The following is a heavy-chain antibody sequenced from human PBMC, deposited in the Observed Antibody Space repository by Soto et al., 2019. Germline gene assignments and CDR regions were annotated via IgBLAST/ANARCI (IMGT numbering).Heavy chain of an antibody. Sequence: ESGGGVVQPGRSLRLSCAASGFTFSSYGMHWVRQAPGKGLEWVAVIWYDGSNKYYADSVKGRFTISRDNSKNTLYLQMNSLRAEDTAVYYCARGPHPYSSTLYWGQGTLVTVSS. CDR1: GFTFSSYG. J-gene: IGHJ4*02. V-gene: IGHV3-33*01. CDR2: IWYDGSNK. CDR3: ARGPHPYSSTLY. D-gene: IGHD6-13*01.